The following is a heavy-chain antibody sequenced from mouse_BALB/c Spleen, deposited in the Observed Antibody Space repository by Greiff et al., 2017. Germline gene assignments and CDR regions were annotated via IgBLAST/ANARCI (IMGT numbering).Heavy chain of an antibody. CDR1: GYAFSSYW. CDR2: IYPGDGDT. Sequence: QVQLKESGAELVRPGSSVKISCKASGYAFSSYWMNWVKQRPGQGHEWIGQIYPGDGDTNYNGKFKGKATLTADKSSSTAYMQLSSLTSEDSAVYFCARSSSPGYFDYWGQGTTLTVSS. V-gene: IGHV1-80*01. CDR3: ARSSSPGYFDY. D-gene: IGHD1-3*01. J-gene: IGHJ2*01.